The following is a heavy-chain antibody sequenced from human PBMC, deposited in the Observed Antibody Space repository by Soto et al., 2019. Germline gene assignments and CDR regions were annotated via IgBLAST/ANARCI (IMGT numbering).Heavy chain of an antibody. CDR3: ARVDYGASGVDT. Sequence: ASVKVSCKAFGYTFTVYGISWRRQAPGQGLEWMGWISAYNGNTNYAQKLQGRVTMTTDTSTSTAYMELVSLRSDDTAVYYCARVDYGASGVDTWGQGTLVTVSP. CDR2: ISAYNGNT. CDR1: GYTFTVYG. J-gene: IGHJ5*02. V-gene: IGHV1-18*01. D-gene: IGHD4-17*01.